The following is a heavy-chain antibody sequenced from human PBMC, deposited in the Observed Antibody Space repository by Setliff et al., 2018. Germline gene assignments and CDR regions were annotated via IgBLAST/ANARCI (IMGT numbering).Heavy chain of an antibody. CDR3: ASDPSYASSLYYYLEV. J-gene: IGHJ6*03. Sequence: PGGSLRLSCAASGFTFSRYAMNWVRQTPGKGLEWVSYISASSANIQYADPVRGRFTVSRDNARNSLYLQMNSLRGDDAAVYYCASDPSYASSLYYYLEVWGKGTTVTVSS. CDR1: GFTFSRYA. D-gene: IGHD6-13*01. CDR2: ISASSANI. V-gene: IGHV3-48*01.